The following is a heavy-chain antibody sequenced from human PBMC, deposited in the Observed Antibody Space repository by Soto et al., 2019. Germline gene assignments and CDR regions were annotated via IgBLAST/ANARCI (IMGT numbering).Heavy chain of an antibody. CDR2: IYHSEIYTSGNT. CDR3: ARDLWGYCGVGCYPLDV. J-gene: IGHJ6*02. Sequence: SDTLSLTCSVFGNSFSSSYLCSRIHKTPGKGLEWIGEIYHSEIYTSGNTNYNPSLKSRVTLSVDKSKKQFSLNLRSVTAADTAVYYCARDLWGYCGVGCYPLDVWGQGTTVT. V-gene: IGHV4-4*02. D-gene: IGHD2-21*02. CDR1: GNSFSSSYL.